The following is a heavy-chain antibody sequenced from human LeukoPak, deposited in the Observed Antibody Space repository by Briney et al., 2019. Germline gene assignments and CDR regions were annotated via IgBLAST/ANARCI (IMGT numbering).Heavy chain of an antibody. CDR2: VLYSGRT. CDR1: GGSMTTHH. CDR3: TTIKRGNIFGYFDF. V-gene: IGHV4-59*11. Sequence: SETLSLTCTVSGGSMTTHHWNWIRQTPGKGLEWIGYVLYSGRTKENPSLKSRVTLSADTSKNQLSLRLSPVTAADTAVYYCTTIKRGNIFGYFDFWGQGILVTVSS. J-gene: IGHJ4*02. D-gene: IGHD5-18*01.